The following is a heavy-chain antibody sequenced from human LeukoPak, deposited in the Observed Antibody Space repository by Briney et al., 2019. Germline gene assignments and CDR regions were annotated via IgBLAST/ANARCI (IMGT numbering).Heavy chain of an antibody. Sequence: SVKVSCKTSGFTFTRSAMQWVRQARGQRLEWIGWIVVGSGNTNYAQKFQGRVTLTRDMSTSTDYLELSSLRSDDTAVYYCARDNSVRDEAWWFNPWGQGTPVTVAS. CDR2: IVVGSGNT. CDR1: GFTFTRSA. V-gene: IGHV1-58*02. CDR3: ARDNSVRDEAWWFNP. D-gene: IGHD5-24*01. J-gene: IGHJ5*02.